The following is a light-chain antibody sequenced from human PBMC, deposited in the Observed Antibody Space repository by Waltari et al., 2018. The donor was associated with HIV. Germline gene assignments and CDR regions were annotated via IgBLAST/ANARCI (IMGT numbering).Light chain of an antibody. CDR3: SSYTSSDTVV. CDR2: EVS. V-gene: IGLV2-14*01. Sequence: QSALTQPASVSGSPGQSISISCPGTRSAVRGYNAVSWYQQHPAKAPKLVILEVSNRPSGVSNRFSGSKSGNRASLTISGLQAEDEAYYYCSSYTSSDTVVFGGGTKVTVL. CDR1: RSAVRGYNA. J-gene: IGLJ2*01.